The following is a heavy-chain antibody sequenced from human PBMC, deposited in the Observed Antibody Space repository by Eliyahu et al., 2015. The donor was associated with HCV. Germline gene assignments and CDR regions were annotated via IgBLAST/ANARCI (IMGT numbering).Heavy chain of an antibody. V-gene: IGHV4-34*02. Sequence: QVQLQQWGAGLLKPSETLSLTCAVYGGSFSGYYWSWIRQSPGQGLEWIGEINDSGITNYNPSLESRVTMSVDTSKNQFSLKLSSVTAADTAVYYCAREKGLDSGSDTDYWGQGTLVTVSS. CDR3: AREKGLDSGSDTDY. D-gene: IGHD3-22*01. CDR2: INDSGIT. J-gene: IGHJ4*02. CDR1: GGSFSGYY.